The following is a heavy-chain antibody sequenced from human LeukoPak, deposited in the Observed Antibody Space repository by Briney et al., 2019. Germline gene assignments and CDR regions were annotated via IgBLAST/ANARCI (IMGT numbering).Heavy chain of an antibody. CDR1: GYIFTGYY. CDR2: INPNNGGT. D-gene: IGHD6-13*01. V-gene: IGHV1-2*02. CDR3: ARAPRRASSWCDY. J-gene: IGHJ4*02. Sequence: GASVKVSCKASGYIFTGYYIHWVRQAPGQGLEWMGWINPNNGGTNSAQKFQGRVTMTRDASIDTAYMELSRLRSDDTAVYYCARAPRRASSWCDYWGQGTLVTVSS.